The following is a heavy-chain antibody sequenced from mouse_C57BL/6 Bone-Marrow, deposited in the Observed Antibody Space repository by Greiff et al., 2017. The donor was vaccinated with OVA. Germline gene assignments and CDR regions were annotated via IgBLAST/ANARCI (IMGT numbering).Heavy chain of an antibody. CDR3: ARSSYYSDYRDFDY. J-gene: IGHJ2*01. D-gene: IGHD2-5*01. Sequence: QVQLQQSGAELARPGASVKLSCKASGYTFTSYGISWVKQRTGQGLEWIGEIYPRSGNTYYNEKFKGKATLTADKSSSTAYMELRSLTSEDSAVYFCARSSYYSDYRDFDYWGQGTTLTVSS. V-gene: IGHV1-81*01. CDR1: GYTFTSYG. CDR2: IYPRSGNT.